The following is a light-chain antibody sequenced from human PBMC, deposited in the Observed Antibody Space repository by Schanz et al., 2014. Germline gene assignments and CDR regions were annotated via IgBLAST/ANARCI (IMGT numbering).Light chain of an antibody. CDR2: EVT. J-gene: IGLJ2*01. Sequence: QSALTQPPSASGSPGQLVTISCTGTSSDVGGYNFVSWYQQHPGKAPKLMIYEVTKRPSGVPDRFSGSKSGNTASLTVSGLQAEDEAYYYCSSYAASDFVVFAGGTKLTVL. CDR1: SSDVGGYNF. V-gene: IGLV2-8*01. CDR3: SSYAASDFVV.